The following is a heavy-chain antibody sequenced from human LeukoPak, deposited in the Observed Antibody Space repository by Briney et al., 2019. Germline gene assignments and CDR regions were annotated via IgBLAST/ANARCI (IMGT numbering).Heavy chain of an antibody. J-gene: IGHJ3*02. CDR2: ISGSGSRT. Sequence: GGSLRLSCAASGFTYSSYGMTWVRQAPGKGLEWVSGISGSGSRTDYADSVKGRFTISRDNAKNTLYLQMNSLRAEDTAAYYCAKGSLEWELLDAFDIWGQGTMVTVSS. D-gene: IGHD1-26*01. CDR1: GFTYSSYG. CDR3: AKGSLEWELLDAFDI. V-gene: IGHV3-23*01.